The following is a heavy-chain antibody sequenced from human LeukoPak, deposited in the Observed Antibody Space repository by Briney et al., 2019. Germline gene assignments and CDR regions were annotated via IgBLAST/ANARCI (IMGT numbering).Heavy chain of an antibody. CDR3: ARHGPSMVRGAKHGMDV. Sequence: SETLSLTCTVSGGSLSSYYWSWIRQPPGKGLEWIGYIYYSGSTNYNPSLKSRVTISVDTSKNQFSLKLSSVTAADTAVYYCARHGPSMVRGAKHGMDVWGQGTTVTVSS. J-gene: IGHJ6*02. V-gene: IGHV4-59*08. D-gene: IGHD3-10*01. CDR2: IYYSGST. CDR1: GGSLSSYY.